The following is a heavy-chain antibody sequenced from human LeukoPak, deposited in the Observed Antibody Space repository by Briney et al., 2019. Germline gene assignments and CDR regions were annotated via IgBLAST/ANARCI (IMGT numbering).Heavy chain of an antibody. Sequence: ASVKVSCKASGGTFITYAISWVRQAPGQGLEWMGRIIPTLGMTNYAQKFEGRVTITTDESTSTAYMELSSLRAEDTAVYYCAKDMVAVAGTEYFQHWGQGTLVTVSS. CDR1: GGTFITYA. J-gene: IGHJ1*01. D-gene: IGHD6-19*01. CDR3: AKDMVAVAGTEYFQH. CDR2: IIPTLGMT. V-gene: IGHV1-69*04.